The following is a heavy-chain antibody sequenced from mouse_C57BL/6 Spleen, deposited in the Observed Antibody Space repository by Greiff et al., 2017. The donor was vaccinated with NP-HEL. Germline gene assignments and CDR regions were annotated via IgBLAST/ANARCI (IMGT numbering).Heavy chain of an antibody. D-gene: IGHD1-1*01. Sequence: EVQLQQSGPELVKPGASVKISCKASGYTFTDYYMNWVKQSHGKSLEWIGDINPNNGGTSYNQKFKGKATLTVDKSSSTAYMELRSLTSEDSAVYYCARGPYYYGSSHFDYWGQGTTLTVSS. CDR3: ARGPYYYGSSHFDY. V-gene: IGHV1-26*01. CDR2: INPNNGGT. J-gene: IGHJ2*01. CDR1: GYTFTDYY.